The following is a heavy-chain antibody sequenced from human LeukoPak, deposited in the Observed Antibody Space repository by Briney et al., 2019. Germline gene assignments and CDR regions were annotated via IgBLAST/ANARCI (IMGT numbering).Heavy chain of an antibody. D-gene: IGHD4-17*01. CDR2: IDTSGSYI. CDR3: VRGGDYGDYGDY. J-gene: IGHJ4*02. Sequence: GGSLRLSCTASGFTFTSYGMNWVRQAPGKGLEWVSFIDTSGSYIYYGDSLKGRVTISRDNAKNSLYLQMNGLRAEDTAVYYCVRGGDYGDYGDYWGQGTLVTVSS. V-gene: IGHV3-21*01. CDR1: GFTFTSYG.